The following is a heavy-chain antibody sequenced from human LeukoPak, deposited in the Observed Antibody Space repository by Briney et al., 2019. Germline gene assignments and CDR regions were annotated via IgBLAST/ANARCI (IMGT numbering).Heavy chain of an antibody. CDR1: GGSFSGYY. J-gene: IGHJ6*04. V-gene: IGHV4-34*01. D-gene: IGHD6-19*01. CDR2: INHSGST. Sequence: SETLSLTCAVYGGSFSGYYWGWVRQPPGKGLEWFGEINHSGSTNYNPSLKSRVTISVDTSKNQFSLKLSSVTAADTAVYYCARALYSSGWLLYGMDVWGKGTTVTVSS. CDR3: ARALYSSGWLLYGMDV.